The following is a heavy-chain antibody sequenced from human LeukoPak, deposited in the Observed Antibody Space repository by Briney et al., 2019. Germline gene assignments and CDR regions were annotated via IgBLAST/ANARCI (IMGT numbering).Heavy chain of an antibody. CDR1: GGSISSYY. V-gene: IGHV4-59*08. CDR3: ARHGYYDSSGYSEYYFDY. J-gene: IGHJ4*02. D-gene: IGHD3-22*01. CDR2: IYYSGST. Sequence: SETLSLTCTVSGGSISSYYWSWIRQPPGKGLEWIGYIYYSGSTNYNPSLKSRVTISVDTSKNQFSLKLSSVTAADTAVYYCARHGYYDSSGYSEYYFDYWGQGTLVTVSS.